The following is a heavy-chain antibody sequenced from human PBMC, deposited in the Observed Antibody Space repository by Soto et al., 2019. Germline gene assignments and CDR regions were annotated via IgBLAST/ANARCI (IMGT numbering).Heavy chain of an antibody. CDR3: ARQSRGSGWSHFDY. CDR1: GGTFSSYA. CDR2: IIPIFGTA. Sequence: QVQLVQSGAEVKKPGSSVKVSCKASGGTFSSYAISWVRQAPGQGLEWMGGIIPIFGTANYAQKFQGRVTISADESTSTAHMELSSLRSEDTAVYYCARQSRGSGWSHFDYWGQGTPVTVSP. D-gene: IGHD6-19*01. J-gene: IGHJ4*02. V-gene: IGHV1-69*01.